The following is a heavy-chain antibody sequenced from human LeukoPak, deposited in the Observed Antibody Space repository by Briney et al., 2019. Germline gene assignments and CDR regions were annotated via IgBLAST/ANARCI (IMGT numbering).Heavy chain of an antibody. CDR1: GYTFTSYG. CDR3: PRDLNYLGDY. CDR2: ISAYNGNT. J-gene: IGHJ4*02. Sequence: ASVKVSCRASGYTFTSYGISWVRQARGQGLEWMGWISAYNGNTNYAQKLQGRVTMTTDTSTSTAYMELRSLRSDDTAVYYCPRDLNYLGDYWGQGTLVTVSS. D-gene: IGHD5-24*01. V-gene: IGHV1-18*01.